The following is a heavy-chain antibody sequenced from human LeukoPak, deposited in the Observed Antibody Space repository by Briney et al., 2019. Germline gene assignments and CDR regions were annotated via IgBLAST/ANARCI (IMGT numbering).Heavy chain of an antibody. V-gene: IGHV1-69*01. CDR2: IIPIFGTA. CDR3: ARDKPHSSSWYAPNDAFDI. CDR1: GGTFSSYA. J-gene: IGHJ3*02. D-gene: IGHD6-13*01. Sequence: ASVKVSCKASGGTFSSYAISWVRRAPGQGLEWMGGIIPIFGTANYAQKFQGRVTITADESTSTAYMELSSLRSEDTAVYYCARDKPHSSSWYAPNDAFDIWGQGTMVTVSS.